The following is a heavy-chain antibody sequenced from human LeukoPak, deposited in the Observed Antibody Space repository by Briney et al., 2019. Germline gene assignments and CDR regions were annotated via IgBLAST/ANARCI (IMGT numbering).Heavy chain of an antibody. CDR1: GGSISSYY. Sequence: PSETLSLTCTVSGGSISSYYWSWIRQPPGKGLEWIGYIYYSGSTNYNPSLKSRVTISVDTSKNQFSLKLSSVTAADTAVYYCARGRDGYPLGWFDPWGQGTLVTVSS. J-gene: IGHJ5*02. V-gene: IGHV4-59*01. CDR3: ARGRDGYPLGWFDP. D-gene: IGHD5-24*01. CDR2: IYYSGST.